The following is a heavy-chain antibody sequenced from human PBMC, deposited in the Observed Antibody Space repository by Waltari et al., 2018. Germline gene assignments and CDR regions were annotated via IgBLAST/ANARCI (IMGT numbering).Heavy chain of an antibody. CDR1: GFTFSDSY. Sequence: QVQLVESGGDLVKPGESLRLSCAASGFTFSDSYMTWIRQAPGKGLEWISYISGSGDTPYYADSVKGRFTISRDNAKKFLYLQLSSLRAEDTAVYFCARGDYHGSGHDAFDIWGQGTMVTVSS. D-gene: IGHD3-10*01. CDR2: ISGSGDTP. V-gene: IGHV3-11*01. J-gene: IGHJ3*02. CDR3: ARGDYHGSGHDAFDI.